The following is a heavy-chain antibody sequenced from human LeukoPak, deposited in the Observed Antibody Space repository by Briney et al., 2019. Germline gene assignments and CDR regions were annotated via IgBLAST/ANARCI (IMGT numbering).Heavy chain of an antibody. CDR2: ISGSGGST. CDR3: ARGCSGGSCYSYFDY. D-gene: IGHD2-15*01. Sequence: GGSLRLSCAASGFTFSSYAMSWVRQAPGKGLEWVSAISGSGGSTYYADSVKGRFTISRDNSKNTLYLQMNSLRAEDTAVYYCARGCSGGSCYSYFDYWGQGTLVTVSS. CDR1: GFTFSSYA. J-gene: IGHJ4*02. V-gene: IGHV3-23*01.